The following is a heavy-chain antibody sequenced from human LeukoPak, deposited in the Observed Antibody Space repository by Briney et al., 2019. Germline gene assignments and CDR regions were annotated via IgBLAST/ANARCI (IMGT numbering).Heavy chain of an antibody. CDR2: IFPGDSDT. Sequence: GASLQISCKGSGSIFTSYWIGWVRPLPGKGLEWMGIIFPGDSDTRYSPSFQGQVTISADKSISTAYLQWNSLKASDTAMYYWARVKYYMDVWGKGTTVTVSS. J-gene: IGHJ6*03. CDR3: ARVKYYMDV. V-gene: IGHV5-51*01. CDR1: GSIFTSYW.